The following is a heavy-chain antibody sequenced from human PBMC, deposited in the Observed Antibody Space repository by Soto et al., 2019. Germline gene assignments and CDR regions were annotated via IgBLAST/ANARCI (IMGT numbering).Heavy chain of an antibody. D-gene: IGHD3-3*01. CDR3: AKSRRGVTIFGVVIPYGMDV. CDR1: GYTFTSYY. CDR2: INPSGGST. Sequence: ASVKVSCKASGYTFTSYYMHWVRQAPGQGLEWMGIINPSGGSTTYAQKFQGRVTMTRDTSTSTVYMELNSLRAEDTAVYYCAKSRRGVTIFGVVIPYGMDVWGQGTTVTVSS. J-gene: IGHJ6*02. V-gene: IGHV1-46*01.